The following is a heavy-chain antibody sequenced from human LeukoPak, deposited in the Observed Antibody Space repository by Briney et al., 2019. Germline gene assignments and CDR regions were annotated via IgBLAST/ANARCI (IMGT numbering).Heavy chain of an antibody. V-gene: IGHV4-34*01. Sequence: SETLSLTCAVYGGSFGGYYWSWIRQPPGKGLEWIGEINHSGSTNYNPSLKSRVTISVDTSKNQFSLKLSSVTAADTAVYYCALTVGIAVAGKWFDPWGQGTLVTVSS. D-gene: IGHD6-19*01. CDR1: GGSFGGYY. J-gene: IGHJ5*02. CDR3: ALTVGIAVAGKWFDP. CDR2: INHSGST.